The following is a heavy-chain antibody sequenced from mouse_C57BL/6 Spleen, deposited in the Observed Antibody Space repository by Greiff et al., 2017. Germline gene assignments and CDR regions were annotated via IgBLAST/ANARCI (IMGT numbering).Heavy chain of an antibody. CDR1: GYTFTDYE. CDR2: IDPETGGT. V-gene: IGHV1-15*01. J-gene: IGHJ1*03. D-gene: IGHD3-3*01. CDR3: TREGRIFYWYFDV. Sequence: QVQLQQSGAELVRPGASVTLSCKASGYTFTDYEMHWVKQTPVHGLEWIGAIDPETGGTAYNQKFKGKAILTADKSSSTAYMELRSLTSEDSAVYYCTREGRIFYWYFDVWGTGTTVTVSS.